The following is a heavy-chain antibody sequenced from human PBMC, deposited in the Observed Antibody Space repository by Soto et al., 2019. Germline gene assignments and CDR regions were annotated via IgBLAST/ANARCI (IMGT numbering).Heavy chain of an antibody. CDR3: ATARGYSSGWYYFDY. J-gene: IGHJ4*02. Sequence: ASVKVSCKVSGYTFTELSMHWVRQAPGKGLEWMGGFDPEDGETIYAQKFQGRVTMTEDTSTDTAYMELSSLRSEDTAVYYCATARGYSSGWYYFDYWGQGTLVTVSS. CDR2: FDPEDGET. V-gene: IGHV1-24*01. CDR1: GYTFTELS. D-gene: IGHD6-19*01.